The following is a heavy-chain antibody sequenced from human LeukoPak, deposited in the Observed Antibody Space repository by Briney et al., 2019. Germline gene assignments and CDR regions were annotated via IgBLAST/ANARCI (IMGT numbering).Heavy chain of an antibody. D-gene: IGHD3-10*01. CDR2: ITSTSSTT. J-gene: IGHJ4*02. Sequence: GGSLRLSCTASGFTFSSYSMNWVRQAPGKGLEWVSYITSTSSTTYYADSVKGRFTISRDNAKNTLYLQMNSLRADDTAVYYCARDRGDLEPYWGQGTLVTVSS. V-gene: IGHV3-48*01. CDR1: GFTFSSYS. CDR3: ARDRGDLEPY.